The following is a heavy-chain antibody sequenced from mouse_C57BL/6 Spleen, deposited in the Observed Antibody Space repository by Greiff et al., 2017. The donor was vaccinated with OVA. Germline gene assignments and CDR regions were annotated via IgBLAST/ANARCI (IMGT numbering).Heavy chain of an antibody. D-gene: IGHD2-4*01. CDR1: GYTFTSYW. CDR3: ARSGYYDYDGGYYFDY. CDR2: IYPGSGST. Sequence: VQLQQSGAELVKPGASVKMSCKASGYTFTSYWITWVKQRPGQGLEWIGDIYPGSGSTNYNEKFKSKATLTVDTSSSTAYMQLSSLTSEDSAVYYCARSGYYDYDGGYYFDYWGQGTTRTVSS. V-gene: IGHV1-55*01. J-gene: IGHJ2*01.